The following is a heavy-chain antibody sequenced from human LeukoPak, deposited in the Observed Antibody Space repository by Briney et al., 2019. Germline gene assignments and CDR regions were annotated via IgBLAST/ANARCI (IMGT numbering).Heavy chain of an antibody. Sequence: GGSLRLSCAASGFTFSSYWMHWVRHAPGKGLVWVSRINSDGSSTVYAGSVKGRFTISRDNAKNTLYLQMNSLRAEDTAVYYCARPYSSGGGCYSNNWFDPWGQGTLVTVSS. CDR1: GFTFSSYW. D-gene: IGHD2-15*01. J-gene: IGHJ5*02. V-gene: IGHV3-74*01. CDR3: ARPYSSGGGCYSNNWFDP. CDR2: INSDGSST.